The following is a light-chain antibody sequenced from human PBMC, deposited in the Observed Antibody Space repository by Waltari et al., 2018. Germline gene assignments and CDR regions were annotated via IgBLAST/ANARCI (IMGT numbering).Light chain of an antibody. J-gene: IGLJ3*02. CDR1: RSDVGGYKY. Sequence: QSALTQPASVSGSPGQSITISCTGTRSDVGGYKYVSWYHQHPGKAPKLIIYDVSTRPSGTSNRFSGSKSGNTASLTISGLQAEDEADYYCNSYTSSRTWVFGGGTKLTVL. CDR3: NSYTSSRTWV. CDR2: DVS. V-gene: IGLV2-14*03.